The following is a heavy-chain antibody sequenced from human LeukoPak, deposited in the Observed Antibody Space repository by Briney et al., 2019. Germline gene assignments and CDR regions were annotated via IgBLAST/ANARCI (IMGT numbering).Heavy chain of an antibody. V-gene: IGHV3-7*05. CDR2: IKHDGSEK. J-gene: IGHJ4*02. CDR1: GFTFSSYS. CDR3: TRDRYGD. D-gene: IGHD5-18*01. Sequence: TGGSLRLSCAASGFTFSSYSMSWVRQAPGKGLEWLANIKHDGSEKFYVDSVKGRFTISRDNARNSLYLQMDGLRADDTAVYYCTRDRYGDWGQGTPVTVSS.